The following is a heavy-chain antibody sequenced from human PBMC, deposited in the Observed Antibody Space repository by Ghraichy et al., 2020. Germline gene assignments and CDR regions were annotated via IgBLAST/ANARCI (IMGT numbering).Heavy chain of an antibody. CDR1: GFTFSSYD. V-gene: IGHV3-23*01. CDR3: AKGAGRVYYFDY. J-gene: IGHJ4*02. D-gene: IGHD6-6*01. CDR2: LSGSGGST. Sequence: GGSLRLSCAASGFTFSSYDMSWVRQAPGKGQEWVSALSGSGGSTYYADSVKGRFTISRDNSKNTLYLQMNSLRAEDTAVYYCAKGAGRVYYFDYWGQRTLLTVSS.